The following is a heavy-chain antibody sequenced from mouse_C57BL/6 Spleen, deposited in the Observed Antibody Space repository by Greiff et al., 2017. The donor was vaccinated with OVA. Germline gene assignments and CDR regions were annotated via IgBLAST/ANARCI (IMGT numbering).Heavy chain of an antibody. Sequence: QVQLQQPGAELVKPGASVKMSCKASGYTFTSYWITWVKQRPGQGLEWIGDIYPGSGSTNYNEKFKSKATLTVDTSSSTAYMQLSSLTSEDSAVYDCARREYGSYYFDYWGQGTTPTVSS. D-gene: IGHD2-10*02. J-gene: IGHJ2*01. V-gene: IGHV1-55*01. CDR2: IYPGSGST. CDR1: GYTFTSYW. CDR3: ARREYGSYYFDY.